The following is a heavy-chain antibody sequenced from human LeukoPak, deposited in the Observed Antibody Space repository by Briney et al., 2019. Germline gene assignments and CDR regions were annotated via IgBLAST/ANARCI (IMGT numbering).Heavy chain of an antibody. CDR3: ARLTGYSSSWYLFDY. D-gene: IGHD6-13*01. CDR1: GFTFSSYW. CDR2: INSDGSST. V-gene: IGHV3-74*01. Sequence: GGSLRLSCAASGFTFSSYWMHWVRQAPGKGLVWVSRINSDGSSTSYADSVKGRFTISRDNAKNSLYLQMNSLGAEDTAVYYCARLTGYSSSWYLFDYWGQGTLVTVSS. J-gene: IGHJ4*02.